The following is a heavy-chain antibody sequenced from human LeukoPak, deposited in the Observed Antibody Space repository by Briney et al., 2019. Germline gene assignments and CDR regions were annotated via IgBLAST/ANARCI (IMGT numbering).Heavy chain of an antibody. J-gene: IGHJ4*02. D-gene: IGHD2-2*01. V-gene: IGHV3-23*01. CDR2: ITDST. CDR1: GFTFSSYA. Sequence: RPGGSLRLSCAASGFTFSSYAMTWVRQAPGKGLEWVSAITDSTYFADSVKGRFTISRDNSKKTLYLQMNSLRAEDTAVYYCAKSTLGDYWGQGTLVTVSS. CDR3: AKSTLGDY.